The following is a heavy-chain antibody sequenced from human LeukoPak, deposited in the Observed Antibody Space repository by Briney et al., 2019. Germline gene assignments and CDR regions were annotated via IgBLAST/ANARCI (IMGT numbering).Heavy chain of an antibody. D-gene: IGHD5-18*01. V-gene: IGHV3-21*01. CDR3: ARVERTWIQLWSLDY. CDR1: GFTFSIYS. J-gene: IGHJ4*02. CDR2: ISSSSSYI. Sequence: GGSLRLSCAASGFTFSIYSMNWVRQAPGKGLEWVSSISSSSSYIYYADSVKGRFTISRDNAKNSLYLQMNSLRAEDTAVYYCARVERTWIQLWSLDYWGQGTLVTVSS.